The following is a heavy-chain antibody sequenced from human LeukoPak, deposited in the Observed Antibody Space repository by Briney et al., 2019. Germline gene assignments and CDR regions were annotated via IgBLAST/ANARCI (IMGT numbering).Heavy chain of an antibody. CDR2: IDSSGRTI. CDR1: GFTLVSYE. Sequence: AGSLRLSCAASGFTLVSYEMNWVRQAPGKGLEWVSYIDSSGRTIKYADSVRGRFTISRDNAKNSVNLQMNSLRAEDTAVYYCVREGARWFFDYWGQGTLVTVSS. V-gene: IGHV3-48*03. CDR3: VREGARWFFDY. J-gene: IGHJ4*02. D-gene: IGHD4-23*01.